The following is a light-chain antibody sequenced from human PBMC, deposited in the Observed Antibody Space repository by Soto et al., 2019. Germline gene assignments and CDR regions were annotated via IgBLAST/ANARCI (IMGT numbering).Light chain of an antibody. J-gene: IGKJ5*01. V-gene: IGKV3-11*01. CDR1: ENLRTF. CDR3: QQRSNWPT. CDR2: DAS. Sequence: EIVLKQSPATLSLSPGERATLSCRATENLRTFLAWYQQKAGQAPRLLIYDASNRATGIPDRFSGSGSGTDFTLTISNLEPEDSAVYYCQQRSNWPTFGQGTRLEIK.